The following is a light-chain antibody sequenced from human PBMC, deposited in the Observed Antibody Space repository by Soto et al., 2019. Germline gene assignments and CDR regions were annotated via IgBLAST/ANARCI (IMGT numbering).Light chain of an antibody. Sequence: DIQLTQSPSSLSASAGDGVTITCRASQTISTYLNWYQQKPGKAPNLLIYAASSLHSGVPSRFRGSGSGTDFTLSISDLQAEDCATYYCQQSYNTQPSFGGGTKVEIK. CDR2: AAS. CDR1: QTISTY. CDR3: QQSYNTQPS. J-gene: IGKJ4*01. V-gene: IGKV1-39*01.